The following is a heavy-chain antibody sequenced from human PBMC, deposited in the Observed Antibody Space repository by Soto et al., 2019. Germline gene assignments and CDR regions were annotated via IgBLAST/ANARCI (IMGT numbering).Heavy chain of an antibody. CDR1: GFTFDDYA. J-gene: IGHJ3*01. D-gene: IGHD4-4*01. CDR2: ISWSGDNM. V-gene: IGHV3-9*01. Sequence: QLVESGGGLVQPGMSLRLSCAASGFTFDDYAMHWVRQAPGKGLEWVSGISWSGDNMAYADSVKGRFITSRDNVKNSLYLQMNSLRVEDTALYHCVKVSYSSLTTLGSAFDVWGQGTMVTVS. CDR3: VKVSYSSLTTLGSAFDV.